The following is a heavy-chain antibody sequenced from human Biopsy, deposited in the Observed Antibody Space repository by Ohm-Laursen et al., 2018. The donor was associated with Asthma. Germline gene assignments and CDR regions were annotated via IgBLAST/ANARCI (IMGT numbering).Heavy chain of an antibody. V-gene: IGHV1-69*13. CDR2: IIPIFGPT. Sequence: GASVKVSCKASGGTFSSNSINWVRQAPGQGLEWMGRIIPIFGPTNYAQKFQGRATISADDSTSTAYMELSSLSSEDTALYYCARGPEYVRSSGALDYWGQGTLVTVSS. CDR3: ARGPEYVRSSGALDY. D-gene: IGHD2-2*01. CDR1: GGTFSSNS. J-gene: IGHJ4*02.